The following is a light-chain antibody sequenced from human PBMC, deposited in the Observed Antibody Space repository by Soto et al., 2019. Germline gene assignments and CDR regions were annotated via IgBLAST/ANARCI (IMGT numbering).Light chain of an antibody. CDR1: SSNIGAGYD. CDR3: QSYDSILSGSV. V-gene: IGLV1-40*01. Sequence: QSVLTQPPSVSGAPGQRVTISCTGSSSNIGAGYDVHWYQQLPGTAPKLLIYGNSNRPSGVPDRFSGSKSGTSASLAITGLQAGDEADYYCQSYDSILSGSVFGGGTKLTVL. CDR2: GNS. J-gene: IGLJ2*01.